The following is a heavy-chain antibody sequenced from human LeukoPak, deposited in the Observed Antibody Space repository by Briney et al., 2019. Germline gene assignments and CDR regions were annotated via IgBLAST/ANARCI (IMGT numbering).Heavy chain of an antibody. J-gene: IGHJ4*02. Sequence: GGSLRLSCAACGCIFSDYWMHWVRQVPGKGRVGVSRIRGDGTITNYADSVKGRFPVSRHNTKNTFFLQMNNLRDEDAAIYYCARDDGEDLPLDSWGQGTLVIVSS. D-gene: IGHD4-17*01. V-gene: IGHV3-74*01. CDR3: ARDDGEDLPLDS. CDR2: IRGDGTIT. CDR1: GCIFSDYW.